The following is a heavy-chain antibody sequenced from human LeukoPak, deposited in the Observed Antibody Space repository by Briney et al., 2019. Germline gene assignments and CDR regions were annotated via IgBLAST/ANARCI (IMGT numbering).Heavy chain of an antibody. CDR3: ARHLRPSYGGYDKGWFDP. J-gene: IGHJ5*02. D-gene: IGHD5-12*01. CDR1: GFTFSSYW. V-gene: IGHV3-7*01. CDR2: IKQDGSEK. Sequence: GGSLRLSCAASGFTFSSYWMSWVRQAPGKGLEWVANIKQDGSEKYYADSVKGRFTISRDNAKNSLYLQMNSLRAEDTAVYYCARHLRPSYGGYDKGWFDPWGQGTLVTVSS.